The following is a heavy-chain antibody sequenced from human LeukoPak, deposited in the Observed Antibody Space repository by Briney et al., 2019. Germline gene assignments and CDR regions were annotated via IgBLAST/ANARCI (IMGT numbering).Heavy chain of an antibody. CDR2: IKQDGSEK. Sequence: GGSLRLSCAASGFTFSSYWMSWVRQAPGKGLEWVANIKQDGSEKYYVDSVKGRFTISRDNAKNLLNLQMNSLRAEDTAVYYCARGYSSPWDRYFDYWGQGTLVTVSS. D-gene: IGHD6-19*01. CDR3: ARGYSSPWDRYFDY. J-gene: IGHJ4*02. V-gene: IGHV3-7*01. CDR1: GFTFSSYW.